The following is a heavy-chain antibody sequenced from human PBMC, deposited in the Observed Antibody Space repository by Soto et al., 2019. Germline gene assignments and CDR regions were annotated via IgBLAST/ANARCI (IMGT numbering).Heavy chain of an antibody. Sequence: QVQLVESGGGVVQPGRSLRLSCAASGFTFSNYGMHWVRQAPGKGLEWVGAVSYDGRNKYYADSAKGRFTISRDKSTNTLDLQMNSLRAEDTAVYYCAKDAAYGDYQGGLDYWGRGTLVTVSS. J-gene: IGHJ4*02. D-gene: IGHD4-17*01. CDR1: GFTFSNYG. CDR2: VSYDGRNK. CDR3: AKDAAYGDYQGGLDY. V-gene: IGHV3-30*18.